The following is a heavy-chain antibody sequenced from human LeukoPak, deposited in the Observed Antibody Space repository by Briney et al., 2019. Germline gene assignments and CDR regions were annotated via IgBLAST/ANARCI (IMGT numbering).Heavy chain of an antibody. D-gene: IGHD2-15*01. CDR1: GFTFSGYA. CDR2: ISVSSSSI. Sequence: PGGSLRLSCSASGFTFSGYAMHWVRQAPGKGLEWVSSISVSSSSISYADSVRGRFTISRDNAKSSLYLQMNSLRAEDTAVYYCARGAYCSGGSCLFDYWGQGTLVTVSS. CDR3: ARGAYCSGGSCLFDY. J-gene: IGHJ4*02. V-gene: IGHV3-21*01.